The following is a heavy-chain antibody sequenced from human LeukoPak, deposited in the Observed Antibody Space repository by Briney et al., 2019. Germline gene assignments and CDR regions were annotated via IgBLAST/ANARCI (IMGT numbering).Heavy chain of an antibody. CDR1: GDSFSSYW. J-gene: IGHJ4*02. CDR2: IYPGDSDT. V-gene: IGHV5-51*01. CDR3: ARVARGGATTFVY. Sequence: PGESLKISCKGSGDSFSSYWIGWVRQMPGKGLEWMGIIYPGDSDTRDSPSFQGQVTISADKSVSTAYLQWSNLKASDTAMYYCARVARGGATTFVYWGQGTLVTVSS. D-gene: IGHD1-26*01.